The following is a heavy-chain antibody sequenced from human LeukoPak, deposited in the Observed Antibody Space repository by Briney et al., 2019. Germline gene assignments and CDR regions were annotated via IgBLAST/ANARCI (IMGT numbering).Heavy chain of an antibody. D-gene: IGHD5-24*01. CDR3: ARQWDGSLDAFDI. CDR1: GYSFTSYW. CDR2: IYPGDSDT. Sequence: GESLKISCKGSGYSFTSYWIGWVRQMPGKGLEWMGIIYPGDSDTRYSPSFQGQVTISADKSISTAHLQWSSLKASDTAMYYCARQWDGSLDAFDIWGQGTMVTVSS. J-gene: IGHJ3*02. V-gene: IGHV5-51*01.